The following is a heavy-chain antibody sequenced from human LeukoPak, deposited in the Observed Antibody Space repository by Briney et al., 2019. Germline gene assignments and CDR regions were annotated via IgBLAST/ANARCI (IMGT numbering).Heavy chain of an antibody. CDR2: MNPNSGNT. CDR1: GYTFTNYD. Sequence: ASVTVSCQASGYTFTNYDINWLRQAPGQGLEWLGWMNPNSGNTGYAQKFQGRVTMTRNTSISTAYMELSSLRSEDTGVYYCARGDGGKGGYWGQGTLVTVSS. J-gene: IGHJ4*02. D-gene: IGHD4-23*01. V-gene: IGHV1-8*01. CDR3: ARGDGGKGGY.